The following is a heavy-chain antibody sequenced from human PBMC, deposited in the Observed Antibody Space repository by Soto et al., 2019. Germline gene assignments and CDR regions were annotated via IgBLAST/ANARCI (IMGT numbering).Heavy chain of an antibody. CDR2: ISSSSSTI. Sequence: EVQLVESGGGLVQPGGSLRLSCAASGFTFSSYSMNWVRQAPGKGLEWASYISSSSSTIYYADSVKGRFTISRDNAKNSLYLQMNSLRAEDTAVYYCAREGGELNYFDYWGQGTLVTVSS. CDR3: AREGGELNYFDY. V-gene: IGHV3-48*01. CDR1: GFTFSSYS. D-gene: IGHD1-26*01. J-gene: IGHJ4*02.